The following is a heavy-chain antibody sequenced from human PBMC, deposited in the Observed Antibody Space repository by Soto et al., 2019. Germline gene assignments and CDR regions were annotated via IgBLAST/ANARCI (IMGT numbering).Heavy chain of an antibody. CDR1: GDSVSSNSAA. CDR2: TYYRSRWYD. D-gene: IGHD3-22*01. V-gene: IGHV6-1*01. CDR3: ARANDPSGNYIQYFDY. J-gene: IGHJ4*02. Sequence: QTLSLTFAVSGDSVSSNSAAWNWIRQSPSRGLEWLGRTYYRSRWYDDYAESVRGRIAVNPDTSKNQFSLQLNSVTPEDTAVYFCARANDPSGNYIQYFDYWGQGTLVTVSS.